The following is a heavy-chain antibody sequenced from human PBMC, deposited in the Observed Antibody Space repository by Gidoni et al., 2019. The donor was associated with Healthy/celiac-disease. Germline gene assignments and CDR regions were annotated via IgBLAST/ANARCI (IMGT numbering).Heavy chain of an antibody. Sequence: QVQLQQWGAGLLKPSETLSLTCAVYGGSFSGYYWSWIRQPPGKGLEWIGEINHSGSTNYNPSLKSRVTISVDTSKNQFSLKLSSVTAADTAVYYCARGLFGGVIASWFDPWGQGTLVTVSS. J-gene: IGHJ5*02. V-gene: IGHV4-34*01. CDR2: INHSGST. CDR1: GGSFSGYY. CDR3: ARGLFGGVIASWFDP. D-gene: IGHD3-16*02.